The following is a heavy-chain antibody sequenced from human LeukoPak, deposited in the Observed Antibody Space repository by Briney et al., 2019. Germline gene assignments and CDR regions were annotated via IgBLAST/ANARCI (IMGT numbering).Heavy chain of an antibody. V-gene: IGHV4-4*07. CDR2: IYTSGST. CDR3: ARAGYSSDHAFDS. J-gene: IGHJ3*02. Sequence: LETLSLTCTVSGGSISSYYGSWIRQPAGKGLEWIGRIYTSGSTNYNPSLKSRVTMSVDTSKNQFSLKLSSVTAADTAVYYCARAGYSSDHAFDSWGQGTVVTVSS. D-gene: IGHD6-19*01. CDR1: GGSISSYY.